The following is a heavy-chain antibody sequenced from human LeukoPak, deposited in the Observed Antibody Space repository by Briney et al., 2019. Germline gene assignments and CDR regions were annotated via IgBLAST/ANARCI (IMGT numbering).Heavy chain of an antibody. CDR2: ISSSSSYI. CDR1: GFTFSSYA. V-gene: IGHV3-21*01. J-gene: IGHJ4*02. CDR3: ARGHPCSGGSCYFDY. D-gene: IGHD2-15*01. Sequence: PGGSLRLSCAASGFTFSSYAMSWVRQAPGKGLEWVSSISSSSSYIYYADSVKGRFTISRDNAKNSLYLQMNSLRAEDTAVYYCARGHPCSGGSCYFDYWGQGTLVTVSS.